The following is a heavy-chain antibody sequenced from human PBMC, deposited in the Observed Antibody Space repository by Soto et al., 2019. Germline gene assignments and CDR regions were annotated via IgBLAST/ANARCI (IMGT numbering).Heavy chain of an antibody. J-gene: IGHJ5*01. CDR1: GYTFSNYG. V-gene: IGHV1-18*01. D-gene: IGHD2-2*01. CDR3: ARVVTGAEAGFGP. Sequence: QVQLVQSGGEVKRPGASVKVSCKTSGYTFSNYGITWVRQAPGQPLEWLGWISLYSDGANYAQKFQGRVSMTTDTSSPTAYMELRSLRSDDTAVYYCARVVTGAEAGFGPWGQGTLVTASA. CDR2: ISLYSDGA.